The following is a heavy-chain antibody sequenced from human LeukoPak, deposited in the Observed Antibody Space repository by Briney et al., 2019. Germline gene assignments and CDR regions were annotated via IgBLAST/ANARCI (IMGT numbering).Heavy chain of an antibody. V-gene: IGHV5-10-1*01. CDR1: GYTFTSYW. CDR2: IDPSDSYT. Sequence: GESLQISCQGSGYTFTSYWISGGRQVPGKGREWMGRIDPSDSYTNYSPSFQGHVTISADKSISTAYLQWSSLKASDTAMYYCARHPQVEFLTGMDVWGKGTTVTVSS. J-gene: IGHJ6*04. CDR3: ARHPQVEFLTGMDV. D-gene: IGHD3-9*01.